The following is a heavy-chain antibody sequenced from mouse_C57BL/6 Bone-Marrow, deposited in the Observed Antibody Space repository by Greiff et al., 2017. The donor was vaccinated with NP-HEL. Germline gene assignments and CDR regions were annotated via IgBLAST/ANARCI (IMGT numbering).Heavy chain of an antibody. CDR2: IYPRSGNT. D-gene: IGHD1-1*01. V-gene: IGHV1-81*01. Sequence: KESCKASGYTFTSYGISWVKQRTGQGLEWIGEIYPRSGNTYYNEKFKGKATLTADKSSSTAYMELRSLTSEDSAVYFCASDYYGSSGYFDYWGQGTTLTVSS. CDR3: ASDYYGSSGYFDY. J-gene: IGHJ2*01. CDR1: GYTFTSYG.